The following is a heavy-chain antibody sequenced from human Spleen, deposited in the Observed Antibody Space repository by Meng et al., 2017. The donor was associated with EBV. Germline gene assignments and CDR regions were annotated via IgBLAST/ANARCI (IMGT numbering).Heavy chain of an antibody. D-gene: IGHD1-26*01. CDR2: INTDTGNP. CDR1: GHTFTSNA. J-gene: IGHJ5*02. CDR3: AGVASGSSGFDP. V-gene: IGHV7-4-1*02. Sequence: VQLVQSGSELKQPGASVTVSCNAAGHTFTSNAMNWVRQAPGQGLEWMGWINTDTGNPTYAQGFTGRFVFSLDTSVSTAYLQITSLKAEDTAVYYCAGVASGSSGFDPWGQGILVTVSS.